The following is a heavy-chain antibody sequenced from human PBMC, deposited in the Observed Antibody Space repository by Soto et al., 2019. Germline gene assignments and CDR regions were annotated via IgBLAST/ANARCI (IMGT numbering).Heavy chain of an antibody. D-gene: IGHD3-3*01. Sequence: EVQLVESGGRLVQPGRSLRLSCVGTGLNFDDFAMHWVRQAPGKGLEWVSGITWYSRVLAYADSVKGRFTISRDNARKSLYLQMDGLRDEDTALYYCAIGGYDFWSPYYVDSWGQGTLVTVSS. CDR3: AIGGYDFWSPYYVDS. V-gene: IGHV3-9*01. CDR2: ITWYSRVL. J-gene: IGHJ4*02. CDR1: GLNFDDFA.